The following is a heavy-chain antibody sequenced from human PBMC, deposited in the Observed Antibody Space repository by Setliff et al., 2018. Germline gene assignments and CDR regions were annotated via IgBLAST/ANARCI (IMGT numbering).Heavy chain of an antibody. CDR1: GFSLSTSGVG. D-gene: IGHD3-16*01. CDR3: AHKKMSIITFDY. Sequence: ESGPTLVNPTQTLTLTCTFSGFSLSTSGVGVGWIRQPPGKALEWLALIYWNDDKRYSPSLKSRLTITKDTSKDQVVLTMTNMDPVDTATYYCAHKKMSIITFDYWGQGTLVTVSS. CDR2: IYWNDDK. J-gene: IGHJ4*02. V-gene: IGHV2-5*01.